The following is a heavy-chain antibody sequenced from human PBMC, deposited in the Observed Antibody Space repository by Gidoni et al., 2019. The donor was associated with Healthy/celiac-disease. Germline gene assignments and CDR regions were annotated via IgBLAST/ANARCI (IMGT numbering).Heavy chain of an antibody. D-gene: IGHD3-10*01. CDR1: GFTFSSYR. Sequence: EVQLVESGGGLVKPGGSLRLSCAASGFTFSSYRMNWVRQAPGKGLEWVSSISSISSYIYYADSVKGRFTISRDNAKNSLYLQMNSLRAEDTAVYYCARDGDYYGSGSYGWFDPWGQGTLVTVSS. CDR2: ISSISSYI. V-gene: IGHV3-21*01. CDR3: ARDGDYYGSGSYGWFDP. J-gene: IGHJ5*02.